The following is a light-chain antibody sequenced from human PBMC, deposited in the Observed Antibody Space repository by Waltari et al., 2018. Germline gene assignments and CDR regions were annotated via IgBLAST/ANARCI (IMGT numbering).Light chain of an antibody. Sequence: QSVLTQPPSASGTPGQRVTIPCSGTSSNIRSNTVNWYQQLPGTAPKLLIYSNNQRPSGVPDRFSGSKSGTSASLAISGLQSEDEADYYCAAWDDSLNGNVFGSGTKVTVL. CDR2: SNN. CDR1: SSNIRSNT. CDR3: AAWDDSLNGNV. V-gene: IGLV1-44*01. J-gene: IGLJ6*01.